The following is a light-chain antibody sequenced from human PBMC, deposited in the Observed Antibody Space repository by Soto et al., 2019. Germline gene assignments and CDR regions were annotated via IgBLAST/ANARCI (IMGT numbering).Light chain of an antibody. CDR1: QSVSSSY. Sequence: PGERVTLSCRASQSVSSSYLTWYQQKPGQAPRLLIYGASTRATSIPARFSGSGSGTDFTLTISSLQPEDFAVYYCQQDYNAWTFGQGTKVEI. V-gene: IGKV3D-7*01. J-gene: IGKJ1*01. CDR3: QQDYNAWT. CDR2: GAS.